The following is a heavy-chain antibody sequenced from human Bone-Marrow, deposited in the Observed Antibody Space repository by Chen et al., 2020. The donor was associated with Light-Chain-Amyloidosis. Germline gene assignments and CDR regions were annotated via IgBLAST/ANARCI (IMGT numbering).Heavy chain of an antibody. Sequence: EVQLMETGGGMIQPGGSMRLSCAVSGFSVSSNYMGGVRQAPGKGLEWVLLLHTGVTTYDTDSVKGRFPISRDNSKNTLYLQMNSLIAEDTAVYYCARDVLCSSSNTCNDYWGQGTLVTVSS. V-gene: IGHV3-53*02. D-gene: IGHD2-2*01. CDR3: ARDVLCSSSNTCNDY. CDR1: GFSVSSNY. J-gene: IGHJ4*02. CDR2: LHTGVTT.